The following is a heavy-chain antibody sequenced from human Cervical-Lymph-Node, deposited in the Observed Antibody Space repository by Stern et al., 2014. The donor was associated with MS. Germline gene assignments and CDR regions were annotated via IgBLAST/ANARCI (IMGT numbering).Heavy chain of an antibody. V-gene: IGHV1-69*01. J-gene: IGHJ4*02. CDR1: GGTFSSDA. CDR3: ASGTRSSWYFDF. CDR2: IIPIFETA. D-gene: IGHD6-13*01. Sequence: QVQLVQSGAEVKKPGSSMKVSCKASGGTFSSDAIGWVRQAPGQGLEGVGGIIPIFETANYAQKFQGRVTITADQSTKTAYLELSSLTSGDTAMYFCASGTRSSWYFDFWGQGTLVTVST.